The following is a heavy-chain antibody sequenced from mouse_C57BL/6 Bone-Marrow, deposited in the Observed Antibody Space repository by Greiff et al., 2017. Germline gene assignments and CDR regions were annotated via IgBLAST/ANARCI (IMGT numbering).Heavy chain of an antibody. D-gene: IGHD2-1*01. V-gene: IGHV1-85*01. CDR1: GYTFTSYD. J-gene: IGHJ3*01. CDR2: IYPRDGST. CDR3: AREGDYGNYVWFAY. Sequence: QVQLQQSGPELVKPGASVKLSCKASGYTFTSYDINWVKQRPGQGLEWIGWIYPRDGSTKYNEKFKGKATLTVDTSSSTAYMELHSLTSEDAAVYFYAREGDYGNYVWFAYWGQGTLVTVSA.